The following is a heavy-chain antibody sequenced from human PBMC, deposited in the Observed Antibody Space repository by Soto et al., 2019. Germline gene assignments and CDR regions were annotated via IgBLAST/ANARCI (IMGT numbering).Heavy chain of an antibody. Sequence: GASVKVSCKASGFTFTCSAVQWVRQARGQRLEWIGWIVVGSGNTNYAQKFQERVTITRDMSTSTAYMELSSLRSEDTAVYYCASVELSLVDVWGQRTTVTVSS. J-gene: IGHJ6*02. CDR3: ASVELSLVDV. CDR1: GFTFTCSA. CDR2: IVVGSGNT. V-gene: IGHV1-58*01. D-gene: IGHD1-7*01.